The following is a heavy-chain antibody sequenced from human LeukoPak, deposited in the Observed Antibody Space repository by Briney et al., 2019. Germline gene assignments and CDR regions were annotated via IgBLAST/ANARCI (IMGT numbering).Heavy chain of an antibody. CDR1: GGSISSYY. Sequence: SETLSLTCTVSGGSISSYYWSWIRQPAGKGLEWIGRIYTSGSTNYNPSLKSRVTMSVDTSKDQFSLKLSSVTAADTAVYYCARVGARGDWFDPWGQGTLVTVSS. V-gene: IGHV4-4*07. D-gene: IGHD1-26*01. CDR3: ARVGARGDWFDP. CDR2: IYTSGST. J-gene: IGHJ5*02.